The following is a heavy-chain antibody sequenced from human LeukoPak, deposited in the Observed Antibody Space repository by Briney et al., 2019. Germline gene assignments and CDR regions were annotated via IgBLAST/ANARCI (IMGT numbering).Heavy chain of an antibody. D-gene: IGHD2-8*01. Sequence: AASVKVSCKASGGTFSSYAISWVRQAPGQGLEWMGGIIPIFGTANYAQKFQGRVTITADESTSTAYMELSSLRSEDTAVYYCARDLGYCTNGVCHTRFDYWGQGTLVAVSS. J-gene: IGHJ4*02. CDR2: IIPIFGTA. V-gene: IGHV1-69*13. CDR1: GGTFSSYA. CDR3: ARDLGYCTNGVCHTRFDY.